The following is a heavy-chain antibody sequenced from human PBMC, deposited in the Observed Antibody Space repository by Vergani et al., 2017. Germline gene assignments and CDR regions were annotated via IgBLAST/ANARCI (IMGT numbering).Heavy chain of an antibody. Sequence: EVQLLESGGGLVQPGGSLRLSCAASGFTFSSYAMSWVRQAPGKGLEWVSAISGSGGSTYYADSVKGRFTISRDNSKNTLYLQMNSLRAEDTAVYYCARVTVTTLRGYYYYYGMDVWGQGTTVTVSS. D-gene: IGHD4-17*01. V-gene: IGHV3-23*01. J-gene: IGHJ6*02. CDR2: ISGSGGST. CDR3: ARVTVTTLRGYYYYYGMDV. CDR1: GFTFSSYA.